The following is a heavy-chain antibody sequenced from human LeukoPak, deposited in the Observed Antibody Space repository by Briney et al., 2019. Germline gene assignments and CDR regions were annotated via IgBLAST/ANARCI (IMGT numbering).Heavy chain of an antibody. V-gene: IGHV4-39*01. D-gene: IGHD6-13*01. CDR2: IYYSGST. J-gene: IGHJ4*02. Sequence: PSETLSLTCAVYGGSFSGYYWGWIRQPPGKGLEWIGSIYYSGSTYYNPSLKSRVTISVDTSKNQFSLKLSSVTAADTAVYYCARWDLLGVAAAGTRDFDYWGQGTLVTVSS. CDR3: ARWDLLGVAAAGTRDFDY. CDR1: GGSFSGYY.